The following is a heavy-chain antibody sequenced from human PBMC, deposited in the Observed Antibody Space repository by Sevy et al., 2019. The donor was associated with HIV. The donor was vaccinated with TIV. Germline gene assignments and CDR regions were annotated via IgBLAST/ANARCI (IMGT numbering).Heavy chain of an antibody. Sequence: GGSLRLSCEASGFTLSSYTMNWVRQSPEKGLEWVATFDRTDITHYADSVKGRFIISRDTAKNSLFLQMNSLRDDDTAMYFCVRDERAIASHFDYWGRGTLVTVYS. CDR2: FDRTDIT. V-gene: IGHV3-48*02. CDR1: GFTLSSYT. D-gene: IGHD2-21*01. J-gene: IGHJ4*02. CDR3: VRDERAIASHFDY.